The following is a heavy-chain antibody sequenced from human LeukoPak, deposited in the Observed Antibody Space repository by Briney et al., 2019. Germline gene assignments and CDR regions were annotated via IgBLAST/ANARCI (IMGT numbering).Heavy chain of an antibody. J-gene: IGHJ4*02. D-gene: IGHD5-12*01. Sequence: GGSLRLSCAGTGFTFTSYAINWVRRAPGKGLEWVSSITGGADSTYLADSVKGRFTISRDNSKNTVYLQMNSLRADDTAVYYCAKDRPTWPIDYWGQGTLVTVSS. CDR3: AKDRPTWPIDY. CDR1: GFTFTSYA. V-gene: IGHV3-23*01. CDR2: ITGGADST.